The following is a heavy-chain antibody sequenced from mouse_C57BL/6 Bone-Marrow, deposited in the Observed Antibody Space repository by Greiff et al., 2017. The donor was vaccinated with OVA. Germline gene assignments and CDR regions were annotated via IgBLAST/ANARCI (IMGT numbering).Heavy chain of an antibody. V-gene: IGHV5-15*01. CDR2: ISNLAYSI. Sequence: EVKLVESGGGLVQPGGSLKLSCAASGFTFSDYGMAWVRQAPRKGPEWVAFISNLAYSIYYADTVTGRFTISRENAKNTLYLEMSSLRSEDTAMYYCAGHGYYPFAYWGQGTLVTVSA. CDR3: AGHGYYPFAY. J-gene: IGHJ3*01. D-gene: IGHD2-3*01. CDR1: GFTFSDYG.